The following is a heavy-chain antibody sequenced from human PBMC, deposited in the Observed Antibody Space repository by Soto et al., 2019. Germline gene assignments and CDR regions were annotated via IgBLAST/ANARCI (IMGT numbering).Heavy chain of an antibody. Sequence: QVLLVQSVAEVKKPGSSVNVSCKASGGIFSTYAISWLRQAPGQGLEWMGGIIPLFGTPNYAQRFQGRVTITADESTSTAYMELSRLRSEDTAVYYCARDRDDSGSGNYYNRIDFWGQGTLVTVSS. CDR3: ARDRDDSGSGNYYNRIDF. CDR2: IIPLFGTP. V-gene: IGHV1-69*01. J-gene: IGHJ4*02. CDR1: GGIFSTYA. D-gene: IGHD3-10*01.